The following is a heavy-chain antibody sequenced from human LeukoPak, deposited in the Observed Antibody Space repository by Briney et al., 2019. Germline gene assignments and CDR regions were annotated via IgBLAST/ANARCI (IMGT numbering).Heavy chain of an antibody. CDR2: INPNSGGT. D-gene: IGHD6-13*01. V-gene: IGHV1-2*04. Sequence: ASVKVSCKASGYTFTGYYMHWVRRAPGQGLEWMGWINPNSGGTNYAQKFQGWVTMTRDTSISTAYMELSRLRSDDTAVYYCARDSSSWSYAFDIWGQGTMVTVSS. CDR3: ARDSSSWSYAFDI. CDR1: GYTFTGYY. J-gene: IGHJ3*02.